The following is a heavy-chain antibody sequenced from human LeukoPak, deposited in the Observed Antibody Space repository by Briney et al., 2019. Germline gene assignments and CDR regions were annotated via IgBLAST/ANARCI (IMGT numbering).Heavy chain of an antibody. CDR3: AAQCNDDFCYKRDYMDV. D-gene: IGHD2-2*02. V-gene: IGHV1-2*02. Sequence: ASVKVSCKTSKNMFTGYFMHWVRQAPGQGLEWIGWINPNSGGTLFARRFQVRVTMTRDTSIGATYMELSRLTSDDTALYYCAAQCNDDFCYKRDYMDVWGKGTVVIVSS. J-gene: IGHJ6*03. CDR2: INPNSGGT. CDR1: KNMFTGYF.